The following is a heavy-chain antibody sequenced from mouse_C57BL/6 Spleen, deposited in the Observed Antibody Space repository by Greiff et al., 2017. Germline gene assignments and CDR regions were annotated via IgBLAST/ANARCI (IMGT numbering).Heavy chain of an antibody. CDR3: ARGFTIVVADAMGY. D-gene: IGHD1-1*01. J-gene: IGHJ4*01. Sequence: EVQGVESVAELVRPGASVKLSCTASGFNIKNTYMHWVKQRPEQGLEWIGRIDPANGNTKYAPKFQGKATITADTSSNTAYLQLSSLTAEDTAIYYCARGFTIVVADAMGYWGQGPSVTVSS. CDR2: IDPANGNT. V-gene: IGHV14-3*01. CDR1: GFNIKNTY.